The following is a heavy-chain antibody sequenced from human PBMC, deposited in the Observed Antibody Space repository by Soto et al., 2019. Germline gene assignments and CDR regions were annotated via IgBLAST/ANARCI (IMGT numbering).Heavy chain of an antibody. CDR1: GYTFTSYG. D-gene: IGHD6-6*01. Sequence: ASVKVSCKASGYTFTSYGISWWRQAPGQGLEWMGWISAYTGNTNYAQKLQGRVTMTTDTSTSTAYMELRSLRSDDTAVYYCARDQLGSSTFYFQHWGQGTLVTVSS. CDR3: ARDQLGSSTFYFQH. V-gene: IGHV1-18*01. J-gene: IGHJ1*01. CDR2: ISAYTGNT.